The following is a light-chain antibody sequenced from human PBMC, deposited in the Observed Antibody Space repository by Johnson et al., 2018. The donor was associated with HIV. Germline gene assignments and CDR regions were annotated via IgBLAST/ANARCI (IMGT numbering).Light chain of an antibody. Sequence: QSVLTQPPSVSAAPGQKVTISCSGSSSNIGNKYVSWYQQLPGTAPKLLIYENSKRPSGIPYRFSGSKSGTSATLAITGLQPGDEADYYCGTWDTSLSAGGVFGTGTKVTVL. CDR1: SSNIGNKY. J-gene: IGLJ1*01. CDR3: GTWDTSLSAGGV. V-gene: IGLV1-51*02. CDR2: ENS.